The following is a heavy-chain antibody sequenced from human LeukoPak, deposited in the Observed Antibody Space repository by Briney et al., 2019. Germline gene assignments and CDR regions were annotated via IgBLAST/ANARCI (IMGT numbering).Heavy chain of an antibody. D-gene: IGHD5-12*01. CDR3: TRDIVATIYSYYYYYMDV. J-gene: IGHJ6*03. CDR1: GFTLSSYA. V-gene: IGHV3-30*02. Sequence: QSGGSLRLSCAASGFTLSSYAMSWVRQAPGKGLEWVAFVRYDGTNKYYADSVKGRFTISRDNSKNTLYLQMNSLRTEDTAVYYCTRDIVATIYSYYYYYMDVWGKGTTVTVSS. CDR2: VRYDGTNK.